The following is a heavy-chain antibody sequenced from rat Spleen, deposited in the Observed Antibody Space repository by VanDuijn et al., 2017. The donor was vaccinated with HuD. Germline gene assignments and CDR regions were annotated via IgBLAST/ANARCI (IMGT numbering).Heavy chain of an antibody. CDR2: ISYDGATT. CDR1: GFTFSDYY. CDR3: ARYRDSYGHVGIFDY. Sequence: EVQLVESDGGLVQPGRSLKLSCAASGFTFSDYYMAWVRQVPTKGLEWVATISYDGATTSYRDSVKGRFTVSRDNAESTLYLQMDSLRSEDTATYHCARYRDSYGHVGIFDYWGQGVMVTVSS. J-gene: IGHJ2*01. V-gene: IGHV5-29*01. D-gene: IGHD1-12*01.